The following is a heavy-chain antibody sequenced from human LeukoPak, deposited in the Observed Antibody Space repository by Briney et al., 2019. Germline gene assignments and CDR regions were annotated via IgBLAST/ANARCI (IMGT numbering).Heavy chain of an antibody. J-gene: IGHJ6*02. Sequence: PGGSLRLSCAASGFTVSSNYMSWVRQAPGKGLEWVSVIYSGGSTYYADSVKGRITISRDNSKNTLYLQMNSLRAEDTAVYYCARDLRKQQLVGFYYYGMDVWGQGTTVTVSS. D-gene: IGHD6-13*01. CDR1: GFTVSSNY. V-gene: IGHV3-66*01. CDR3: ARDLRKQQLVGFYYYGMDV. CDR2: IYSGGST.